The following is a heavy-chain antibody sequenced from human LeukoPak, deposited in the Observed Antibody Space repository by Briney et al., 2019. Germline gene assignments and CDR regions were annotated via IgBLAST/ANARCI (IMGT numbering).Heavy chain of an antibody. CDR1: GGSFSGYY. CDR3: ARGESWLPNYYYMDV. D-gene: IGHD3-9*01. V-gene: IGHV4-34*01. Sequence: SETLSLTCAVYGGSFSGYYWSWIRQPPGKGLEWIGEINHSGSTNYNPSLKSRVTISVDTSKNQFSLKLSSVTAADTAVYYCARGESWLPNYYYMDVWGKGTTVTISS. J-gene: IGHJ6*03. CDR2: INHSGST.